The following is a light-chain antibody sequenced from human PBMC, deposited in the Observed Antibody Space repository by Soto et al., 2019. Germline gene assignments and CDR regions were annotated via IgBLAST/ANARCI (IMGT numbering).Light chain of an antibody. V-gene: IGKV3-20*01. CDR2: GAF. Sequence: EIVLTQSPGTLSLSPGERATLSCRASQSISSTYLAWYQQKPGQAPRLLIYGAFNRATGISDRFSGSGSGTDFTLSISKLEPGDFGVYFCHQYGKSPRTFGQGTKVDIK. CDR3: HQYGKSPRT. J-gene: IGKJ1*01. CDR1: QSISSTY.